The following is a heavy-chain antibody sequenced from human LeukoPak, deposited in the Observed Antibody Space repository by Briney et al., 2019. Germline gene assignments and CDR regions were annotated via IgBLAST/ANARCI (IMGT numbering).Heavy chain of an antibody. Sequence: GGSLRLSCAASGFTFSSYSMNWVRQAPGKGLEWVSSISSSSSYIYYADSVKGRFTISRDNAKNSLYLQMNSLRAEDTAVYYCARDIRSASSSGYHDWGQGTLVTVSP. CDR1: GFTFSSYS. V-gene: IGHV3-21*01. CDR2: ISSSSSYI. CDR3: ARDIRSASSSGYHD. J-gene: IGHJ4*02. D-gene: IGHD3-22*01.